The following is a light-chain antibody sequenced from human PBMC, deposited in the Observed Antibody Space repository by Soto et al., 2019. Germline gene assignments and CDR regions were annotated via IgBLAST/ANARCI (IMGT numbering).Light chain of an antibody. Sequence: EIVMTQAPATLSVSPGERATLSCWASQPSSNDVDGYQQKPGQTPRLLSDGASPRVTFSPAMFSGSGAGTEFTLTISSLHSADFAVYQCQHYHNGTWTFGQGTKVEIK. CDR2: GAS. CDR1: QPSSND. V-gene: IGKV3-15*01. J-gene: IGKJ1*01. CDR3: QHYHNGTWT.